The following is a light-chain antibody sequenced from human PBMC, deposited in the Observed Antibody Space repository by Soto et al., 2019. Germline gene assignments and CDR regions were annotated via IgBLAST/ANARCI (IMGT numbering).Light chain of an antibody. CDR3: QQYDNSVWT. CDR2: GVS. J-gene: IGKJ1*01. CDR1: ESVSSTS. Sequence: EIVLTQSPGTLSLSPGERATLSCRASESVSSTSFAWYQQKPGQAPRLLMYGVSSRATGIPDRFSGSGSGTDFTLTINRLEPEDFAVYFCQQYDNSVWTFGQGNKVEIK. V-gene: IGKV3-20*01.